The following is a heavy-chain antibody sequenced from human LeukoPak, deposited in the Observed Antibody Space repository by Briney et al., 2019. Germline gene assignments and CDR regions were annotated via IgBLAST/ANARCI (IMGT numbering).Heavy chain of an antibody. V-gene: IGHV4-39*07. CDR2: IYYSGST. D-gene: IGHD6-19*01. Sequence: SETLSLPCTVSGGSISSSSYYWGWIRQPPGKGLEWIGSIYYSGSTYYNPSLKSRVTISVDTSKNQFSLKLSSVTAADTAVYYCARDGQWLEVAHFHHWGQGTLVTVSS. CDR1: GGSISSSSYY. J-gene: IGHJ1*01. CDR3: ARDGQWLEVAHFHH.